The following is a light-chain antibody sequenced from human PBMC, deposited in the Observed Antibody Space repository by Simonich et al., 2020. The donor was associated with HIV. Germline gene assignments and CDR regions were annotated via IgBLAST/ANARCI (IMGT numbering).Light chain of an antibody. Sequence: QSALTQPASVSGSPGQSLTISCTGTSSDVGGYNYVSRYQQHPGKAPKLMIYDVSKRPSGVSNRFSGSKSGNTASLTISGLQAEDEADYYCSSYTSSTTYVLFGGGTKLTVL. V-gene: IGLV2-14*03. CDR2: DVS. CDR3: SSYTSSTTYVL. J-gene: IGLJ2*01. CDR1: SSDVGGYNY.